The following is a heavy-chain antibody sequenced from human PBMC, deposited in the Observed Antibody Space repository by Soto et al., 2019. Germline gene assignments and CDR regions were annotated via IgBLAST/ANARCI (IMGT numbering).Heavy chain of an antibody. CDR1: GFAFAYYG. CDR2: ISGSGGDT. D-gene: IGHD3-3*01. Sequence: DVQLLESGGGLVQPGGSLRLSCAASGFAFAYYGMTWVRQAPGKGLEWVSTISGSGGDTFSVDSVKGRFTISRDNSKNTLYLQMDSLRAEDTAVYYCARENTIFGALEIIDYWGQGTLVAVSS. J-gene: IGHJ4*02. CDR3: ARENTIFGALEIIDY. V-gene: IGHV3-23*01.